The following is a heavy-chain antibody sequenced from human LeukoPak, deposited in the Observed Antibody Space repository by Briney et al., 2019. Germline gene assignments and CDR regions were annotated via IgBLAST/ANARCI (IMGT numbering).Heavy chain of an antibody. V-gene: IGHV3-23*01. Sequence: QAGGSLRLSCAASGCTFSRYAMSWVRQAPGKGLEWVSLIRVSSRRAHYADSVQGRFTISRDDSKNTLFLQRNSLRVEDTAVYYCARGRGSSSWYSDNWFDPWGQGTLVTVSS. CDR2: IRVSSRRA. D-gene: IGHD6-13*01. CDR1: GCTFSRYA. J-gene: IGHJ5*02. CDR3: ARGRGSSSWYSDNWFDP.